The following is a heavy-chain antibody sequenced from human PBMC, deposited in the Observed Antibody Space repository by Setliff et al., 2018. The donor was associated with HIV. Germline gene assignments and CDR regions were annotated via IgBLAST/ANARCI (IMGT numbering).Heavy chain of an antibody. Sequence: SETLSLTCAVSGGSISSDNWWTWVRQPPGKGLEWIGEIYHSEYTNYNASLKSRVSMSVDKSKNQFSLKLTSVTAADTAVYYCARGHCSGTNCYGVDYFGMDVWGQGTTVTVSS. V-gene: IGHV4-4*02. J-gene: IGHJ6*02. CDR3: ARGHCSGTNCYGVDYFGMDV. D-gene: IGHD2-2*01. CDR1: GGSISSDNW. CDR2: IYHSEYT.